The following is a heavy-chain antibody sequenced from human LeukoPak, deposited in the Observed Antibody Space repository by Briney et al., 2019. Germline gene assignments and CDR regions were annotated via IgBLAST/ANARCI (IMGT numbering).Heavy chain of an antibody. Sequence: SEALSLTCTVTGQSISGGYYWVWIRQPAGKGLEWIGRIYTSGSTNYNPSLKSRVTMSVDTSKNQFSLKLSSVTAADTAVYYCARAMGATMDVWGKGPRSPSPQ. CDR3: ARAMGATMDV. CDR2: IYTSGST. CDR1: GQSISGGYY. V-gene: IGHV4-4*07. J-gene: IGHJ6*01. D-gene: IGHD1-26*01.